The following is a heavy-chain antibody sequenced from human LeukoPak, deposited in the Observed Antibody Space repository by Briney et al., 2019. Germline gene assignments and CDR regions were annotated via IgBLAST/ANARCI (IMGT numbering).Heavy chain of an antibody. J-gene: IGHJ4*02. CDR1: GFTFSDYA. D-gene: IGHD3-22*01. CDR2: ISKDGSDK. CDR3: AKDRGLIIVVPFDS. Sequence: PGGSLRLSCAASGFTFSDYAMHWVRQAPGKGLEWVAVISKDGSDKYYADSVKGRFTISRDNSKNTLYLQMNSLRAEDTAVYYCAKDRGLIIVVPFDSWGQGTLVTVSS. V-gene: IGHV3-30-3*01.